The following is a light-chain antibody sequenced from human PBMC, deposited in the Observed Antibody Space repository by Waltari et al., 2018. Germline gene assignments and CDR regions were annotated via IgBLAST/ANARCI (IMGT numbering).Light chain of an antibody. J-gene: IGLJ1*01. Sequence: QSALTQPASVSGSPGQSITISCTGTSSDVGGYNYVSWYQQHPGKAPKLMLYDVSNRPSGVSNRSSGSKSGKTASLTISGLQAEDEADYYCCAFAGRGIYVFGTGTQVTVL. CDR3: CAFAGRGIYV. V-gene: IGLV2-14*03. CDR1: SSDVGGYNY. CDR2: DVS.